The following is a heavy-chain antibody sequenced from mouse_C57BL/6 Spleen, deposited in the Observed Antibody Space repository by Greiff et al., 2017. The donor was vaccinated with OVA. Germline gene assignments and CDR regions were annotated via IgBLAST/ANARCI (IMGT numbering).Heavy chain of an antibody. Sequence: LKQSGPELVKPGASVKISCKASGYSFTGYYMNWVKQSPEKSLEWIGEINPSTGGTTYNQKFKAKATLTVDKSSSTAYMQLKSLTSEDSAVYYCARMGVITTVVATNFDVWGTGTTVTVSS. CDR3: ARMGVITTVVATNFDV. D-gene: IGHD1-1*01. V-gene: IGHV1-42*01. J-gene: IGHJ1*03. CDR1: GYSFTGYY. CDR2: INPSTGGT.